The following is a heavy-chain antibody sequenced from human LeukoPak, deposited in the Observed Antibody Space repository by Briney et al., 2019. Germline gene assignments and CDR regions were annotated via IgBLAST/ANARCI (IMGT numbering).Heavy chain of an antibody. J-gene: IGHJ4*02. CDR3: ARNTGNSGSYYGGDY. Sequence: RWASVKVSCKASGYTFTGYYMHWVRQAPGQGLEWMGWINPSSGGTNYAQKFQGRVTMTRDTSISTAYMELSRLRSDDTAVYYCARNTGNSGSYYGGDYWGQGTLVTVSS. CDR2: INPSSGGT. CDR1: GYTFTGYY. V-gene: IGHV1-2*02. D-gene: IGHD1-26*01.